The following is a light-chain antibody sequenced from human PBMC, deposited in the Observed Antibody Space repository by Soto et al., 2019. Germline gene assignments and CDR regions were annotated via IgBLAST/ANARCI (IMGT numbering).Light chain of an antibody. CDR1: QSVSSY. CDR3: QQRSNWPRT. Sequence: EIVLTQSPATLPLSPGERATLSCRASQSVSSYLAWYQQKPVQAPRLLIYDASNRATGIPARFSGSGSGTDFTRTISSLEPEDFAVYYCQQRSNWPRTFGQGTKVDIK. V-gene: IGKV3-11*01. J-gene: IGKJ1*01. CDR2: DAS.